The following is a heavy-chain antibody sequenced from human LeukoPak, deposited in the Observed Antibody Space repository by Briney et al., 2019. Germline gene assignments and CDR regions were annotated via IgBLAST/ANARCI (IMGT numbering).Heavy chain of an antibody. CDR2: ISGSSGST. Sequence: GASMRLSCKASGYTFTSYAMNWVRQAPGQGLEWVAAISGSSGSTNYAQKVQGRFTITRDKSISTAYLQLSSLRSDDTAVYYCATERETVVVPDTPAYWGQGSLVTVSS. V-gene: IGHV1-2*02. CDR1: GYTFTSYA. D-gene: IGHD2-2*01. J-gene: IGHJ4*02. CDR3: ATERETVVVPDTPAY.